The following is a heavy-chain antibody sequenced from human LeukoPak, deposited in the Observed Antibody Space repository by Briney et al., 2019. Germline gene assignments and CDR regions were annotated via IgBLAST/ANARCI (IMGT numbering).Heavy chain of an antibody. CDR3: GKYISDSVDDALDL. CDR2: ISDGGAST. Sequence: PGGSLRLSCAASGFTFSNYAMSWVRQTPGKGLEWVSGISDGGASTYNADSVDGRFTISRDNSKTTLSLEMDSLRADDTAVYYCGKYISDSVDDALDLWGPGTMVIVS. D-gene: IGHD4-11*01. CDR1: GFTFSNYA. J-gene: IGHJ3*01. V-gene: IGHV3-23*01.